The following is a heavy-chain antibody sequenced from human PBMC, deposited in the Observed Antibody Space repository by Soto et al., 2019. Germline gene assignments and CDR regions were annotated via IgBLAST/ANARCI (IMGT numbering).Heavy chain of an antibody. CDR3: AKGERYYYDSSGYYSSPLF. V-gene: IGHV3-23*01. Sequence: EVQLLESGGGLVQPGGSLRLSCAASGFTLSSYAMSWVRQAPGKGLEWVSAISGSGGTTYYADSVKGRFTISRDTSKNTLYLQMNSLRAEDTAVYYCAKGERYYYDSSGYYSSPLFWGQGTLVTVSS. CDR1: GFTLSSYA. CDR2: ISGSGGTT. J-gene: IGHJ4*02. D-gene: IGHD3-22*01.